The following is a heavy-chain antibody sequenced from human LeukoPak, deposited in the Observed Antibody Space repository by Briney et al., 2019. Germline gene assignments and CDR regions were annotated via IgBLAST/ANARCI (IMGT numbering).Heavy chain of an antibody. CDR2: IWYDGSYK. CDR1: GFTFSTYG. V-gene: IGHV3-33*01. D-gene: IGHD2-2*02. J-gene: IGHJ4*02. Sequence: GVSLRLSCAASGFTFSTYGMHWVRQAPGKGLEWVAIIWYDGSYKYYADSVKGRFTISRDNSKNTSYLQMNSLRVEDTAVYYCARSFCTSTSCHNDYWGQGTLVAVTS. CDR3: ARSFCTSTSCHNDY.